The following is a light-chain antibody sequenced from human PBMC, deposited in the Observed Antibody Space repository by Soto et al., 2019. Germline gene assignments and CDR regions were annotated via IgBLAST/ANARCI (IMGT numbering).Light chain of an antibody. CDR3: QQYGSSPT. Sequence: EIVLTQSPGTLSLSPGERATLSCRASQSVSNNYLAWYQQKPGQAPRLLIYGASNRATGIPDRFSGSGSGTDFTLTISRPEPEDFAVYYCQQYGSSPTFGQGTRLEIK. CDR1: QSVSNNY. CDR2: GAS. J-gene: IGKJ5*01. V-gene: IGKV3-20*01.